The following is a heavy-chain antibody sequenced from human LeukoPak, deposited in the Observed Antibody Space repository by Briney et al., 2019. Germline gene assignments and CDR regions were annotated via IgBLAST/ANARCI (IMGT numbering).Heavy chain of an antibody. CDR2: ITGYGAT. D-gene: IGHD6-13*01. V-gene: IGHV3-23*01. Sequence: GGALRLSCAASGFTFSNFAMMWVRQAPGTGLQWVSTITGYGATFYADSVRGRFTIFRDTSMNTLFLQMNSLGAEDTAVYYCAKGAAAGKVDWFDPWGQGTLVTVSS. CDR3: AKGAAAGKVDWFDP. CDR1: GFTFSNFA. J-gene: IGHJ5*02.